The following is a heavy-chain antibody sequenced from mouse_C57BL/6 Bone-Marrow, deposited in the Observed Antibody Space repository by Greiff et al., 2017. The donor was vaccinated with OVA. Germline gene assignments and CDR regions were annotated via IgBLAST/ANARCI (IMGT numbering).Heavy chain of an antibody. CDR2: ISSGGSYT. CDR1: GFTFSSYG. D-gene: IGHD1-1*01. J-gene: IGHJ2*01. V-gene: IGHV5-6*01. Sequence: EVQVVESGGDLVKPGGSLKLSCAASGFTFSSYGMSWVRQTPDQRLEWVANISSGGSYTYYPDSVKGRFTISRDNAKNTLYLQMSSLKSEDTAMYYCARRLRAYFDYWGQGTTHTVSS. CDR3: ARRLRAYFDY.